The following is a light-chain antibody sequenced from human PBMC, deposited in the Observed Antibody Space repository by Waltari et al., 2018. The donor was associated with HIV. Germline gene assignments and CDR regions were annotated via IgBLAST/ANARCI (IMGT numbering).Light chain of an antibody. CDR3: IQVLQTPYT. Sequence: DIVMPQSPLSLTVTPGEPASISCRSSRSLLRANGNNYVDWYLQKPGQSLQPLISLGSNRALGVPDRFSGSGSGTDFALKISRVEAEDIGIYYCIQVLQTPYTFGQGTKLEIK. V-gene: IGKV2-28*01. CDR2: LGS. J-gene: IGKJ2*01. CDR1: RSLLRANGNNY.